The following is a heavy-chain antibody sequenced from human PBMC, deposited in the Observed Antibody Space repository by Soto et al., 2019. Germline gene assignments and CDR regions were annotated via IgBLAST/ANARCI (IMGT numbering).Heavy chain of an antibody. V-gene: IGHV3-11*01. CDR2: ISSSGGDI. Sequence: QVQLSESGGGLVKPGGSLRLSCAASGFSFNDYYMRWIRQAPGKGLEWVAYISSSGGDIFYSDSVQGRFTISRDNAKKSLYLQTNSLGAADTAVYYGARTLGVSTIPPWGQGTLVSFSS. CDR1: GFSFNDYY. CDR3: ARTLGVSTIPP. D-gene: IGHD2-2*01. J-gene: IGHJ5*02.